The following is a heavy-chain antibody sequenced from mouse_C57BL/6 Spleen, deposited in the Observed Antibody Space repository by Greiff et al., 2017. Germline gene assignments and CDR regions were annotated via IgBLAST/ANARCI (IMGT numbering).Heavy chain of an antibody. V-gene: IGHV3-6*01. CDR3: ARDRDYDGYYFDY. D-gene: IGHD2-4*01. J-gene: IGHJ2*01. CDR1: GYSITSGYY. Sequence: ESGPGLVKPSQSLSLTCSVTGYSITSGYYWNWIRQFPGNKLEWMGYISYDGSNNYNPSLKNRISITRDTSKNQFFLKLNSVTTEDTATYYCARDRDYDGYYFDYWGQGTTLTVSS. CDR2: ISYDGSN.